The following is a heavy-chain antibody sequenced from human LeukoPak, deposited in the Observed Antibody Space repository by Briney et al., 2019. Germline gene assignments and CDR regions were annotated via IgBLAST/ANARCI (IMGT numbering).Heavy chain of an antibody. CDR2: IKEDGSEK. V-gene: IGHV3-7*01. J-gene: IGHJ4*02. D-gene: IGHD1-14*01. CDR3: ARDSFETDIDY. CDR1: GFLFSRYW. Sequence: GRSLRLSCAASGFLFSRYWMSWVRQAPGKGLEWVANIKEDGSEKYYVESMEGRFTISRDNVKNSLYLQINSLRAEDTAVYYCARDSFETDIDYWGQGTLVTVSS.